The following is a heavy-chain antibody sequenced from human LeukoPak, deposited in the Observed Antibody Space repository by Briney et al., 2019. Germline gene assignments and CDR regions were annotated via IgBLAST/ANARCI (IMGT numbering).Heavy chain of an antibody. CDR1: GFTFSSYS. Sequence: PGGSLRLSCAASGFTFSSYSMNWVRQAPGKGLEWVSSISSSSSYIYYADSVKGRFTISRDNAKNSLYLQMNSLRAEDTAVYYCARDPYYHDSSGYPGGYWGQGTLVTVSS. CDR3: ARDPYYHDSSGYPGGY. CDR2: ISSSSSYI. J-gene: IGHJ4*02. D-gene: IGHD3-22*01. V-gene: IGHV3-21*01.